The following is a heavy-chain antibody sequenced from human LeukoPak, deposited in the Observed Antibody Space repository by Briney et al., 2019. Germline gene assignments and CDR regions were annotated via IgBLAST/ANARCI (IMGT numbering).Heavy chain of an antibody. D-gene: IGHD3-10*01. J-gene: IGHJ4*02. V-gene: IGHV4-61*02. Sequence: PSQTLSLTCTVSGGSISSGSYFWSWIRQPAGKGLEWIGRINARGSTNYNPSLKSRVTISVDTSKNQFSLKLSSVTAADTAVYYCARDSGPNLGPDYWGQGTLVTVSS. CDR2: INARGST. CDR1: GGSISSGSYF. CDR3: ARDSGPNLGPDY.